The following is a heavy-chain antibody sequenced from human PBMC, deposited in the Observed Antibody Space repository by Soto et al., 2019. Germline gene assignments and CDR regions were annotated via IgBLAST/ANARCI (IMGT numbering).Heavy chain of an antibody. CDR1: GFTFSSYS. J-gene: IGHJ4*02. Sequence: PGGSLRLSCAASGFTFSSYSMNWVRQAPGKGLEWVSYISGGSSSIYYADSVKGRFTISRDNAKNSLYLQMNSLRVEDTAVYYCARDDYYDRRGAYWGQGTQVTVSS. V-gene: IGHV3-48*01. D-gene: IGHD3-22*01. CDR2: ISGGSSSI. CDR3: ARDDYYDRRGAY.